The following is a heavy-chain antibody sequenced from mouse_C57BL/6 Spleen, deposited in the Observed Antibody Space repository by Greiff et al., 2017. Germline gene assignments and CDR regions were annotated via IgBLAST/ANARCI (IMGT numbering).Heavy chain of an antibody. Sequence: EVMLVESGGGLVQPGGSLKLSCAASGFTFSDYYMYWVRQTPETRLEWVAYISNGGGSTYYPDTVKGRFTISRDTAKNTLYLQMSRLKSEDTAMYYCARRSYAMDYWGQGTSVTVSS. J-gene: IGHJ4*01. CDR3: ARRSYAMDY. CDR1: GFTFSDYY. CDR2: ISNGGGST. V-gene: IGHV5-12*01.